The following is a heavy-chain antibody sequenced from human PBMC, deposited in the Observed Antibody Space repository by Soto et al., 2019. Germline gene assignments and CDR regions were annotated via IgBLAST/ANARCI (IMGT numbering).Heavy chain of an antibody. CDR2: INSDGSST. CDR1: GFTFSSYW. V-gene: IGHV3-74*01. CDR3: AREAYPDFGVVENFDY. J-gene: IGHJ4*02. Sequence: PGGSLRLSCAASGFTFSSYWMHWVRQAPGKGLVWVSRINSDGSSTSYADSVKGRFTISRDNAKNTLYLQMNSLRAEDTAVYYCAREAYPDFGVVENFDYWGQGTLVTVSS. D-gene: IGHD3-3*01.